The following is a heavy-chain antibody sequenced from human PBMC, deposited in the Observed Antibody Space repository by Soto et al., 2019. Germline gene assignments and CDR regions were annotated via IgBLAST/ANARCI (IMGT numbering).Heavy chain of an antibody. J-gene: IGHJ6*02. CDR1: GFTFSSYG. CDR2: ISYDGSNK. Sequence: QVQLVESGGGVVQPGRSLRLSCAASGFTFSSYGMHWVRQAPGKGLEWVAVISYDGSNKYYADSVKGRFTISRDNSKNXRXXQMNSLRAEDKAVYYCAKGRPYDLWSGYLLHGMDVWGHGTTFTVSS. V-gene: IGHV3-30*18. CDR3: AKGRPYDLWSGYLLHGMDV. D-gene: IGHD3-3*01.